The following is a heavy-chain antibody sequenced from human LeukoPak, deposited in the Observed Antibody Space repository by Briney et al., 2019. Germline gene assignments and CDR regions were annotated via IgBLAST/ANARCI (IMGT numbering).Heavy chain of an antibody. V-gene: IGHV3-72*01. CDR3: GRRPDCSGGSCFVDY. J-gene: IGHJ4*02. Sequence: GGSLRLSCATSGFTFSDHYMDWVGQGPGKGLEGVGRTSNNANSYTTQYAASVKGRFTISRDDSKNSLYLHMNSLKTEDTAVYYCGRRPDCSGGSCFVDYWGQGSLVTVSS. CDR2: TSNNANSYTT. CDR1: GFTFSDHY. D-gene: IGHD2-15*01.